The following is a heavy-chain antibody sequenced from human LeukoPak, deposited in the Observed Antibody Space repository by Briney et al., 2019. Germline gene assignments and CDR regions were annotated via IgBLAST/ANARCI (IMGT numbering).Heavy chain of an antibody. CDR2: ISASSGDT. J-gene: IGHJ4*02. CDR3: ARDDGIGSGSYSFDY. V-gene: IGHV1-18*01. Sequence: ASVKVSFKASGYTFNTYGISWVRQAPGQGREWMGWISASSGDTNYAQKLQGRVTMTTDTSTNTAYMELRSLTSDDTAIYYCARDDGIGSGSYSFDYWGQGTLVTVSS. D-gene: IGHD3-10*01. CDR1: GYTFNTYG.